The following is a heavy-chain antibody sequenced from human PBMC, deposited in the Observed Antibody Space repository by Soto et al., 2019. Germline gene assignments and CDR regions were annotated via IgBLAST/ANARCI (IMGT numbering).Heavy chain of an antibody. J-gene: IGHJ6*02. Sequence: QVQLVQSGAEVKKPGSSVKVSCKASGGTFSSYTISWVRQAPGQGLEWMGRIIPILGIANNAQKYQGRVTITPDKSTSTAYMELTSLRSEDTAVYYCARDAPPVPYGDSDYYYCYGMDVWGQGTTVTVSS. CDR3: ARDAPPVPYGDSDYYYCYGMDV. CDR2: IIPILGIA. V-gene: IGHV1-69*08. CDR1: GGTFSSYT. D-gene: IGHD4-17*01.